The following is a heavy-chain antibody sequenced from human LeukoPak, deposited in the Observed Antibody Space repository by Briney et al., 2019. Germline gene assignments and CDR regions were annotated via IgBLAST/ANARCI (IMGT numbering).Heavy chain of an antibody. Sequence: GGSLRLSCAASGFTFSSYGMHWVRQAPGKGLEWVSGISSRGSTIYYADSVKGRFTISRDNAKNSLYLQMNSLRAEDTAVYYCARYPFSGWPLDYWGQGTLVTVSS. CDR2: ISSRGSTI. CDR1: GFTFSSYG. J-gene: IGHJ4*02. CDR3: ARYPFSGWPLDY. D-gene: IGHD6-19*01. V-gene: IGHV3-48*04.